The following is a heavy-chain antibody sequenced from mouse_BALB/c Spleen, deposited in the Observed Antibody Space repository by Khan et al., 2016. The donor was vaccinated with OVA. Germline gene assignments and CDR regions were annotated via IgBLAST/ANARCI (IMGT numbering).Heavy chain of an antibody. Sequence: EVQLQESGPELVRPGASVKVSCKASGYAFTTYNIYWVKQSHGKSLEWIGYIDPYNGGTNYNQNFKDKATLTVDKSSSAAYMHLDSLKSEDSAVYFCARSSDGYYPLADWGQGTLVTVSA. CDR3: ARSSDGYYPLAD. J-gene: IGHJ3*01. D-gene: IGHD2-3*01. CDR1: GYAFTTYN. CDR2: IDPYNGGT. V-gene: IGHV1S135*01.